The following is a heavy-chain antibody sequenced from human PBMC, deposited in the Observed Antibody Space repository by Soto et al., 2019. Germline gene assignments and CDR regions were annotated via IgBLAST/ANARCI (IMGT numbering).Heavy chain of an antibody. CDR3: ARDKVRLQIGGNYYSAMDV. D-gene: IGHD1-1*01. CDR1: GGTFGNSA. V-gene: IGHV1-69*12. J-gene: IGHJ6*02. Sequence: QVHLVQSGAEVKKPGSSVTVSCKASGGTFGNSAISWVRQAPGQGLEWMGGIIPIFPTPDYAQKFEGRVTFAAAASTTTAYMEATSLRSEVTAAYYCARDKVRLQIGGNYYSAMDVWGQGTTVTVSS. CDR2: IIPIFPTP.